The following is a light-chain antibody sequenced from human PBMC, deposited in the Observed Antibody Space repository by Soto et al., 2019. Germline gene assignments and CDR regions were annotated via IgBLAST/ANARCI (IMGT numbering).Light chain of an antibody. Sequence: QSALTQPASVSGSPGQSITISCTGTSSDVGAYNFVSWYQQHPGKAPKLMIFDVSSRPSGVSDRFSGSKSGNTASLTISGLQAEDEGDYYCSSYSSSSTYVFGSGTKVTVL. CDR3: SSYSSSSTYV. V-gene: IGLV2-14*03. CDR1: SSDVGAYNF. CDR2: DVS. J-gene: IGLJ1*01.